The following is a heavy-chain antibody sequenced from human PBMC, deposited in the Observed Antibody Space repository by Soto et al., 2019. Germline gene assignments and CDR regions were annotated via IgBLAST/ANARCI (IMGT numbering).Heavy chain of an antibody. CDR1: GGTFSSYA. D-gene: IGHD2-2*01. J-gene: IGHJ5*02. CDR3: ARAHGDIVVVPAATAVVVNWFDP. CDR2: IIPIFGTA. V-gene: IGHV1-69*13. Sequence: SVKVSCKASGGTFSSYAISWVRQAPGQGLEWMGGIIPIFGTANYAQKFQGRVTITADESTSTAYMELSSLRSEDTAVYYCARAHGDIVVVPAATAVVVNWFDPWGQGTLVTVSS.